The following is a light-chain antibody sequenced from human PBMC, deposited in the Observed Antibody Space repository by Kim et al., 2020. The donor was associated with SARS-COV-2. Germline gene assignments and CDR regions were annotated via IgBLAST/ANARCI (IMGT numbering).Light chain of an antibody. CDR2: ATS. J-gene: IGKJ2*01. Sequence: EIVMTQSPATLSVSPGERVTLSCRASQSVSMNLAWYQQKPGQAPRLLIYATSTRATGVPDRFSGAGSGTDFTLTISSLQSDDFAVYYCQQYENWPPRYTFGQGTKLEIK. CDR1: QSVSMN. CDR3: QQYENWPPRYT. V-gene: IGKV3-15*01.